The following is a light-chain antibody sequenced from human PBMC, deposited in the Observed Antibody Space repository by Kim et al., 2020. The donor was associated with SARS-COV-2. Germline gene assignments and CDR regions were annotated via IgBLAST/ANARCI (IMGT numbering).Light chain of an antibody. Sequence: SYELTQPPSVSVSPGQTASITCSGDKLGDKYACWYQQKPGQSPVLVIYQDSKRPSGIPKRFSGSNSGNTATLTISGTQAMDEADYYCQAWDSSTAVVFGGGTKLTVL. J-gene: IGLJ2*01. V-gene: IGLV3-1*01. CDR2: QDS. CDR1: KLGDKY. CDR3: QAWDSSTAVV.